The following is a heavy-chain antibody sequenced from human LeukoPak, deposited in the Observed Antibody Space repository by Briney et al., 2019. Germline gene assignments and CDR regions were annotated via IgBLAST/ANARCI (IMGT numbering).Heavy chain of an antibody. CDR3: ARTRYCSSASCFFGYFDY. D-gene: IGHD2-2*01. CDR1: GFTFSSYS. V-gene: IGHV3-21*01. CDR2: ISSSSSYI. Sequence: GGSLRLSCAASGFTFSSYSMNWVRQAPGKGLEWVSSISSSSSYIYYADSVKGRFTISRDNAKNSLYLQMNSLRAEDTAVYYCARTRYCSSASCFFGYFDYWGQGTLVTVSS. J-gene: IGHJ4*02.